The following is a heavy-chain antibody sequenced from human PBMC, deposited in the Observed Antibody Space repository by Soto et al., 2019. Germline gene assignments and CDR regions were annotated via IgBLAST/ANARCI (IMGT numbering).Heavy chain of an antibody. CDR1: GGTFSSYT. CDR3: ARAIAVVPAALPTNWFDP. D-gene: IGHD2-2*01. Sequence: SVKVSCKASGGTFSSYTISWVRQAPGQGLEWMGRIIPILGIANYAQKFQGRVTITADKSTSTAYMELSSLRSEDTAVYYCARAIAVVPAALPTNWFDPSGQGTLVTVSS. V-gene: IGHV1-69*02. CDR2: IIPILGIA. J-gene: IGHJ5*02.